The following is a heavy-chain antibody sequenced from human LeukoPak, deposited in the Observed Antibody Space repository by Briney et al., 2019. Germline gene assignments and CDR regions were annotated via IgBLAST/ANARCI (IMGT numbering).Heavy chain of an antibody. CDR3: ARDGYLPGLFDY. D-gene: IGHD5-12*01. V-gene: IGHV4-4*07. CDR2: IYTSGST. CDR1: GGSISSYY. Sequence: PSETLSLTYTVSGGSISSYYWSWIRQPAGKGLEWIGRIYTSGSTNYNPSLKSRVTMSVGTSKNQFSLKLSSVTAADTAVYYCARDGYLPGLFDYWGQGTLSPSPQ. J-gene: IGHJ4*02.